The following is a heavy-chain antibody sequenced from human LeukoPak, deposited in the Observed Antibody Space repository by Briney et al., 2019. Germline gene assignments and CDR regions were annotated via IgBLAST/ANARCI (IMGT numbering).Heavy chain of an antibody. CDR3: ARDGSGYYKRFDY. J-gene: IGHJ4*02. Sequence: GASVKLSCNSAGYTFTSYGISWVRQAPGPGLEWMGWISAYNGNTNYAQKLQGRVTMTTDTSTSKAYMELRSLRSEDTAVYYCARDGSGYYKRFDYWGQGTLVTVSS. CDR2: ISAYNGNT. CDR1: GYTFTSYG. D-gene: IGHD3-3*01. V-gene: IGHV1-18*01.